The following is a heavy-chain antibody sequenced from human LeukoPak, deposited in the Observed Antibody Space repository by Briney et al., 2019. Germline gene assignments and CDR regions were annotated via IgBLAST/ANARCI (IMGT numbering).Heavy chain of an antibody. CDR2: ISSSSSTI. D-gene: IGHD3-9*01. Sequence: GGSLRLSCAASGFTFSSYSVNWVRQAPGKGLEWVSYISSSSSTIYYADSVKGRFTISRDNAKNSLYLQMNSLRDEDTAVYYCARDRGLRYFDWLLGAFDIWGQGTMVTVSS. J-gene: IGHJ3*02. CDR3: ARDRGLRYFDWLLGAFDI. V-gene: IGHV3-48*02. CDR1: GFTFSSYS.